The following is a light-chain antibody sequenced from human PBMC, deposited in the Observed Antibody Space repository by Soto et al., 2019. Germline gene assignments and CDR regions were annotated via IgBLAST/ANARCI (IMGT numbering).Light chain of an antibody. CDR1: QDISSL. CDR2: AAS. CDR3: QHFRSFPIT. Sequence: IQFTQSSSSPSAAVGGRVTITFLASQDISSLLAWYQQKPGKAPKLLIYAASTLQNGVPSRFSGSGSGTDFTLTISSLQPEDFATYYCQHFRSFPITFGQGTRLEIK. J-gene: IGKJ5*01. V-gene: IGKV1-9*01.